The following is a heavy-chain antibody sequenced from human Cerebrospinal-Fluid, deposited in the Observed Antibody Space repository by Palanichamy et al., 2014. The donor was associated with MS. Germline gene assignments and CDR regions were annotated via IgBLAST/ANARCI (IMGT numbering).Heavy chain of an antibody. CDR3: ARDSRGFADI. CDR2: ISAYNGHT. CDR1: GNTFT. Sequence: QVHLVQSGAEVKKPGASVKVSCKASGNTFTITWVRLAPGQGLEWMGWISAYNGHTNYAQKLQGRVTMTTDTSRTTAYMELRSLRFDDTAVYYRARDSRGFADIWGQGTLVTVFS. J-gene: IGHJ4*02. V-gene: IGHV1-18*01.